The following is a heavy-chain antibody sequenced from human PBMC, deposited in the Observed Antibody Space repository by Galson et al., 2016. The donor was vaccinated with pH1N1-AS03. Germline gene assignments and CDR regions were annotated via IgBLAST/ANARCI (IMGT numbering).Heavy chain of an antibody. Sequence: SVKVSCKASGDNFRKHPISWVRQAPGQGLEWMGWINPDSGGTHYAQKFQGRVTMTRDTSTSTAYMELTRLKSNDTAVYFCARVVLGTSGHHSWGQGTLVTVSS. CDR2: INPDSGGT. V-gene: IGHV1-2*02. D-gene: IGHD2-2*01. CDR1: GDNFRKHP. CDR3: ARVVLGTSGHHS. J-gene: IGHJ4*02.